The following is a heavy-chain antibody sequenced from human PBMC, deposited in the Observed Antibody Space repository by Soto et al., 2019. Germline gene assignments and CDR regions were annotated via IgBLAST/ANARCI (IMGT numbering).Heavy chain of an antibody. CDR1: GGSISSYY. J-gene: IGHJ4*02. CDR3: AGPSGSYLFYFDY. Sequence: PXXTLSLPFTVSGGSISSYYWSWIPQPPGKGLKWIGYIDYSENTNYNTSLQSRVTISVITSKTQNSLKLSSVTAVDTAVYYCAGPSGSYLFYFDYWGQGTLVTVSS. CDR2: IDYSENT. D-gene: IGHD1-26*01. V-gene: IGHV4-59*08.